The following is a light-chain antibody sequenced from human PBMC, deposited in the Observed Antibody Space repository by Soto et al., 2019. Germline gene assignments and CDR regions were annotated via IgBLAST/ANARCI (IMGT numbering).Light chain of an antibody. Sequence: DIQLTQSPSLLSASVGDRVTITCRASHDISTYLAWYQQKPGKAPKLMIYEASTLQSGVPSRFSGSGSGTEFTLPVSGLLPEDFATYHCQHLTTVRFSFGQGKR. CDR3: QHLTTVRFS. V-gene: IGKV1-9*01. CDR2: EAS. J-gene: IGKJ5*01. CDR1: HDISTY.